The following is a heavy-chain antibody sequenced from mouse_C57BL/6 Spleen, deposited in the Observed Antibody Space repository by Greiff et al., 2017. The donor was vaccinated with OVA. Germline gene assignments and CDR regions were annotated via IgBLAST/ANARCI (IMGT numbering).Heavy chain of an antibody. J-gene: IGHJ2*01. Sequence: QVQLQQPGAELVRPGTSVKLSCKASGYTFTSYWMHWVKQRPGQGLEWIGVIDPSDSYTNYNQKFKGKATLTVDTSSSTAYMQLSSLTSEDSAVYYWARQGGSRDYDGSHLDYWGQGTTLTVSS. V-gene: IGHV1-59*01. CDR3: ARQGGSRDYDGSHLDY. CDR2: IDPSDSYT. CDR1: GYTFTSYW. D-gene: IGHD2-4*01.